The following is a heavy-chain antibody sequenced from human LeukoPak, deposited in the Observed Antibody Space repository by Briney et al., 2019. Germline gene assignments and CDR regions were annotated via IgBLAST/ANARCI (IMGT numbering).Heavy chain of an antibody. CDR2: IYSGGST. CDR1: GFTVSSNY. D-gene: IGHD2-15*01. Sequence: GGSLRLSCAASGFTVSSNYMSWVRQAPGKGLEWVSVIYSGGSTYYADSVKGRFTISRDNSKNTLYLQMNSLRAEDTAVYYCAKDRNHCSGGSCPGGLDAFDIWGQGTMVTVSS. J-gene: IGHJ3*02. V-gene: IGHV3-53*05. CDR3: AKDRNHCSGGSCPGGLDAFDI.